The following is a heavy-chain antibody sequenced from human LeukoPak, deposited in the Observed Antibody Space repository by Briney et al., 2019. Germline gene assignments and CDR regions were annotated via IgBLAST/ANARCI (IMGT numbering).Heavy chain of an antibody. CDR2: IYTSGST. CDR1: GGSLSSYY. CDR3: ARESPSYNWFDP. D-gene: IGHD6-6*01. J-gene: IGHJ5*02. V-gene: IGHV4-4*07. Sequence: PSETLSLTCTVSGGSLSSYYWNWIRQPAGKGLEWVGRIYTSGSTNYNPSLKSRVTMSVDTSKNQFSLKLSSVTAADTAVYYCARESPSYNWFDPWGQGTLVTVSS.